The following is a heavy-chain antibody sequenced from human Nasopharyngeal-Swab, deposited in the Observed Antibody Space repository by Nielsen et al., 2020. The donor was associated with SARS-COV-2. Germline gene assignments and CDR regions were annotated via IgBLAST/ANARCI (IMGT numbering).Heavy chain of an antibody. J-gene: IGHJ4*02. CDR3: AKGLGANCATDCFSRIFDF. CDR1: GHTFTSYG. V-gene: IGHV1-18*01. Sequence: ASVKVSCKASGHTFTSYGISWVRQAPGQGLEWMGWISAYNGNTNYAQKLQGRVTMTTDTSTSTAYMELRSLRSDDTAVYYCAKGLGANCATDCFSRIFDFWGQGILVTVSS. D-gene: IGHD2-21*02. CDR2: ISAYNGNT.